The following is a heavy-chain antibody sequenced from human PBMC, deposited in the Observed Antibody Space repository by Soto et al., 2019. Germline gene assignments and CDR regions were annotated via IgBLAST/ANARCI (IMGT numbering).Heavy chain of an antibody. CDR1: GYSFNSFY. J-gene: IGHJ6*02. V-gene: IGHV1-46*02. CDR2: INPGGGRT. Sequence: QVHLVQSGAEVKKPGASMKVSCKASGYSFNSFYVHWVRQAPGPGLEWLGLINPGGGRTTYAQKFQGRVTVTRDTSTSTVYMELSSLRSEDTAVYYCARDMHPTTPYYYYYGIDVWGQGTTVTVSS. D-gene: IGHD1-26*01. CDR3: ARDMHPTTPYYYYYGIDV.